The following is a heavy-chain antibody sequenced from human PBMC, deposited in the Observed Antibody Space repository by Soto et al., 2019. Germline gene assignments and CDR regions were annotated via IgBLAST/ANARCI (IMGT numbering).Heavy chain of an antibody. CDR2: IYHSGNT. V-gene: IGHV4-4*03. D-gene: IGHD3-10*01. Sequence: LRRTLSLTCALSGASIITDNWWSWVRQPPGKEMEWIGEIYHSGNTNFNPSVKSRVTISVDTSKNQFSLTVSSVTAADTAIYYCARASASSKLRGVVINWGQGTLVTVSS. J-gene: IGHJ4*02. CDR3: ARASASSKLRGVVIN. CDR1: GASIITDNW.